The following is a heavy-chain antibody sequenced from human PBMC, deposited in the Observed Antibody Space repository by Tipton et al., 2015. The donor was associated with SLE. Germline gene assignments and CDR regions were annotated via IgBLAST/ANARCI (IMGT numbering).Heavy chain of an antibody. CDR2: ISYSGGD. V-gene: IGHV4-59*08. D-gene: IGHD3-10*01. CDR3: ARLESVTMIGGDQFLGFDP. CDR1: GGSINSDY. Sequence: TLSLTCTVSGGSINSDYWSWIRQPPGKGLEWIGDISYSGGDSYNPSLKSRLTISVDTAKNQFSLRLHSVTPADAAVYYCARLESVTMIGGDQFLGFDPWGQGALVAVPS. J-gene: IGHJ5*02.